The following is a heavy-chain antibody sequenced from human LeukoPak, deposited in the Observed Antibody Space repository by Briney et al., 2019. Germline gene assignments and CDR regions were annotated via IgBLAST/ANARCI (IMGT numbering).Heavy chain of an antibody. CDR3: ARSRYKSGSLDY. CDR2: INAGNGNT. V-gene: IGHV1-3*03. Sequence: ASVKVSCKASGYTFTSYAMHWVRQAPGQRLEWMGWINAGNGNTKYSQEFQGRVTITRDTSASTAYMELSSLRSEDTAVYYCARSRYKSGSLDYWGQGTLVTVSS. CDR1: GYTFTSYA. J-gene: IGHJ4*02. D-gene: IGHD5-18*01.